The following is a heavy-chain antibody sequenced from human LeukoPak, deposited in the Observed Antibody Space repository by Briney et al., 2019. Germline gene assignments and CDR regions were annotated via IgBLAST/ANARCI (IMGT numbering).Heavy chain of an antibody. CDR2: INPNSGGT. D-gene: IGHD6-13*01. J-gene: IGHJ5*02. CDR1: GYTFTGYY. V-gene: IGHV1-2*02. Sequence: ASVKVSCKASGYTFTGYYMHWVRQAPRQGLEWMGWINPNSGGTNYAQKFQGRVTMTRDTSISTAYMELSRLRSDDTAVYYCARGGMASQLVPHLKFPWGQGTLVTVSS. CDR3: ARGGMASQLVPHLKFP.